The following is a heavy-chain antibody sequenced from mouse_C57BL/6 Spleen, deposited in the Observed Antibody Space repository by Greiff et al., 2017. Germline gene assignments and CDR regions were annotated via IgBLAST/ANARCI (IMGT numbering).Heavy chain of an antibody. CDR3: AKEDGNYGRGMDY. J-gene: IGHJ4*01. CDR2: FTMYRDAT. V-gene: IGHV1-49*01. Sequence: LQQSGAELVRPGSSVKLSCKDSYFAFMASAMHWVKLRPGHGLEWIGSFTMYRDATEYSENFKGKSTLTANTSASTAYMELSSLTSEDSAVYYCAKEDGNYGRGMDYWGQGTSVTGSS. D-gene: IGHD2-1*01. CDR1: YFAFMASA.